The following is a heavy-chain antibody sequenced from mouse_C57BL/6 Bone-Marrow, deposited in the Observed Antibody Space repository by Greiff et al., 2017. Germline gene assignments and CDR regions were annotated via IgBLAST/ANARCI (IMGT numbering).Heavy chain of an antibody. J-gene: IGHJ4*01. Sequence: VQLQQSGPVLVKPGASVKMSCKASGYTFTDYYMNWVKQSHGKSLEWIGVINPYTGGTSYNQKFKGKATLTVDKSSSTAYMELNSLTSEDSAVYYCARRSNDYAMDYWGQGTSVTVSS. CDR3: ARRSNDYAMDY. CDR2: INPYTGGT. V-gene: IGHV1-19*01. CDR1: GYTFTDYY. D-gene: IGHD2-5*01.